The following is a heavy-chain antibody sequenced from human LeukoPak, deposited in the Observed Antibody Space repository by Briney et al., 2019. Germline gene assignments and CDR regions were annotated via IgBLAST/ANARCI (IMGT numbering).Heavy chain of an antibody. CDR2: IKQDGSEK. V-gene: IGHV3-7*01. D-gene: IGHD6-19*01. CDR1: GFTFSTYW. Sequence: PGGSLRLSCAASGFTFSTYWMSWVRQAPGKGLEWVAKIKQDGSEKYYVDSVKGRFTISRDNAKNSLYLQMNSLRAEDTAVYYCAREWVAGYKFYYYYYGMDVWGQGTTVTVSS. J-gene: IGHJ6*02. CDR3: AREWVAGYKFYYYYYGMDV.